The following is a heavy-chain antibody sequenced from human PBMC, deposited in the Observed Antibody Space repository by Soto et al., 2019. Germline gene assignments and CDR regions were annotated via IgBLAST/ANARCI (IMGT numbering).Heavy chain of an antibody. Sequence: QVQLVQSGAEVKEPGSSVKVSCKASGGTFSSHTVNWVRQAPGQGLEWMGRIIPIVGTVDFAQRFQGRVTFTADRSTSTAYMELSSLTSDDTAVYYCGGMDRDEALTGFYHWGQGTLVIVSS. D-gene: IGHD3-9*01. J-gene: IGHJ4*02. CDR3: GGMDRDEALTGFYH. CDR1: GGTFSSHT. CDR2: IIPIVGTV. V-gene: IGHV1-69*08.